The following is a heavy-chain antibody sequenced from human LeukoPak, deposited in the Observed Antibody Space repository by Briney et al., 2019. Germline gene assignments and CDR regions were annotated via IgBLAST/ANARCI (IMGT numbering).Heavy chain of an antibody. CDR1: GFTFTSFT. CDR2: ISGTGGNT. D-gene: IGHD6-19*01. CDR3: AKDHGVAVTGMYY. V-gene: IGHV3-23*01. Sequence: GSLRLSCAASGFTFTSFTMSWVRQTPGKGLEWVSSISGTGGNTYYADSVKGRFTISRDNSRNTLYLQMNSLRAEDTAVYYCAKDHGVAVTGMYYWGQGTLVTVSS. J-gene: IGHJ4*02.